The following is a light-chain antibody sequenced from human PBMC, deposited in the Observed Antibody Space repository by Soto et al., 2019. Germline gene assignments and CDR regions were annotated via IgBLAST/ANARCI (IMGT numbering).Light chain of an antibody. J-gene: IGKJ1*01. V-gene: IGKV1-5*03. Sequence: DIQWTQSPAFLSSPEEDRVTITCRASQNVRAFLNWYQQKPGQAPKLLIYRASTLNSGVPSRFSGSGSGTEFTLTISSLQPDDFATYYCQQYNSYSEAFGQGTKVDIK. CDR3: QQYNSYSEA. CDR2: RAS. CDR1: QNVRAF.